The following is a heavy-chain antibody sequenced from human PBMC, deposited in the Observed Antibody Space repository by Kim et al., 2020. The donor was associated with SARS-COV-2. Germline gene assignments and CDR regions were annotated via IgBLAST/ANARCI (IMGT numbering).Heavy chain of an antibody. CDR1: GFTFSDYG. Sequence: GGSLRLSCVASGFTFSDYGMHWVRQAPGKGLEWVTFISFDESDKLYADSVKGRFTISRDNSKNTLYVQISSLRVEDTAVYDCVKENSKGDGRHDAFDIWG. CDR3: VKENSKGDGRHDAFDI. D-gene: IGHD3-22*01. J-gene: IGHJ3*02. V-gene: IGHV3-30*18. CDR2: ISFDESDK.